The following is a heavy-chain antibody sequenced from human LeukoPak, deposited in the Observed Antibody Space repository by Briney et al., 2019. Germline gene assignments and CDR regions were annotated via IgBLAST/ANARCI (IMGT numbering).Heavy chain of an antibody. D-gene: IGHD6-25*01. CDR1: GGSSSGYY. J-gene: IGHJ5*02. Sequence: SETLSLTCAVYGGSSSGYYWSWIRQPPGKGLEWIGEINHSGSTNYNPSLKSRVTISVDTSKNQFSLKLSSVTAADTAVYYCARRPIAAKGTWFDPWGQGILVTVSS. CDR2: INHSGST. CDR3: ARRPIAAKGTWFDP. V-gene: IGHV4-34*01.